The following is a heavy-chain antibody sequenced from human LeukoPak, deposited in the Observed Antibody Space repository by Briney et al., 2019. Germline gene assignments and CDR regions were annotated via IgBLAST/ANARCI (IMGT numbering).Heavy chain of an antibody. V-gene: IGHV3-53*01. CDR3: VAGLWC. CDR2: IDSGGST. J-gene: IGHJ4*02. Sequence: GGSLRLSCAASGFTVSSNYMSWVRQAPGEGLEWDSIIDSGGSTYCADSVKGRFTISRDNSKNTLYLQMNSLRAEDTAVYYCVAGLWCWGQGTLVTVYS. CDR1: GFTVSSNY. D-gene: IGHD2-21*01.